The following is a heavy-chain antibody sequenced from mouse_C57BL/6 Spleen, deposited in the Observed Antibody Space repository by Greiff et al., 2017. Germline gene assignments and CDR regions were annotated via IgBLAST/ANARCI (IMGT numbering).Heavy chain of an antibody. CDR1: GFSLTSYG. Sequence: VQLQQSGPGLVQPSQSLSITCTVSGFSLTSYGVHWVRQSPGKGLEWLGVIWRGGSTDYNAAVMSRLSITKDNSKSQVFFKMNSLQADDTAIYYCAKMHYDYDDGYYAMDYWGQGTSVTVSS. D-gene: IGHD2-4*01. CDR2: IWRGGST. V-gene: IGHV2-5*01. J-gene: IGHJ4*01. CDR3: AKMHYDYDDGYYAMDY.